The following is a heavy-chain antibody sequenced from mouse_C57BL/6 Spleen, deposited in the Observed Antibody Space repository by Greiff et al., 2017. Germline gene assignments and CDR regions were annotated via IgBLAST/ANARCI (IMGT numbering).Heavy chain of an antibody. CDR1: GFTFSSYA. V-gene: IGHV5-9-1*02. CDR3: TRRAVVATDYAMDY. Sequence: EVKLVESGEGLVKPGGSLKLSCAASGFTFSSYAMSWVRQTPEKRLEWVAYISSGGDYIYYADTVKGRFTISRDNARNTLYLQMSSLKSEDTAMYYCTRRAVVATDYAMDYWGQGTSVTVSS. D-gene: IGHD1-1*01. CDR2: ISSGGDYI. J-gene: IGHJ4*01.